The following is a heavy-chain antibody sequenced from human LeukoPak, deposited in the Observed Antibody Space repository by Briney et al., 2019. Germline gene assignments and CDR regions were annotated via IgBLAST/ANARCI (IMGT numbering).Heavy chain of an antibody. CDR3: AREYGSGSYY. CDR1: GDTFSSYD. CDR2: IIPIFGTA. D-gene: IGHD3-10*01. J-gene: IGHJ4*02. Sequence: ASVKVSCKASGDTFSSYDISWVRQAPGQGLEWMGGIIPIFGTANYAQKFQGRVTITADESTSTAYMELSSLRSEDTAVYYCAREYGSGSYYWGQGTLVTVSS. V-gene: IGHV1-69*13.